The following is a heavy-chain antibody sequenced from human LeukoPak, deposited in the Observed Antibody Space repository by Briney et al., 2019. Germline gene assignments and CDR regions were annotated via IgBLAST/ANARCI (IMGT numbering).Heavy chain of an antibody. J-gene: IGHJ4*02. V-gene: IGHV1-69*04. CDR2: IIPILGIA. CDR3: ARSDCSGGSCYSTY. Sequence: SVKVSCKASGGTFSSYAISWVRQAPGQGLEWMGRIIPILGIANYAQKFQGRVTITADKSTSTAYMELSSLRSEDTAVYYCARSDCSGGSCYSTYWGQGTLVTVSS. CDR1: GGTFSSYA. D-gene: IGHD2-15*01.